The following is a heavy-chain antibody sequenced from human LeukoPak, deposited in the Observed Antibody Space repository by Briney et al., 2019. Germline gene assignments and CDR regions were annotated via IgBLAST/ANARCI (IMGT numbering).Heavy chain of an antibody. J-gene: IGHJ4*02. CDR3: SEGYFEPFDH. CDR2: LSYTGKT. V-gene: IGHV4-59*02. D-gene: IGHD2/OR15-2a*01. Sequence: SETLSLTCAVSGASVSSSHWNWIRHFPGRGLEWIGCLSYTGKTDYNPSLISRVTISLDTSKNQVSLKLTSVTAADTAVYYCSEGYFEPFDHWGQGTLVTVSS. CDR1: GASVSSSH.